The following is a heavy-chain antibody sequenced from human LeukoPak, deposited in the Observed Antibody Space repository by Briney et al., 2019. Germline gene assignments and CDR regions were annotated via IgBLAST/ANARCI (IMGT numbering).Heavy chain of an antibody. CDR2: IKQDGSEK. V-gene: IGHV3-7*01. J-gene: IGHJ6*02. CDR3: VRDGNYYDSSGYYYDGMDV. D-gene: IGHD3-22*01. CDR1: GFTFSSYW. Sequence: GGSLRLSCAASGFTFSSYWMSWVRQAPGKGLEWVANIKQDGSEKYYVDSVKGRFTISRDNAKNSLYLQMNSLRAEDTAVYYCVRDGNYYDSSGYYYDGMDVWGQGTTVTVSS.